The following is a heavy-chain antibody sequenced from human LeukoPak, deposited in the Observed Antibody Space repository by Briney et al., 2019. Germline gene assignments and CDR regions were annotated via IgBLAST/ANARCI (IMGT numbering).Heavy chain of an antibody. Sequence: SSETLSLTCAVYGGSFSGYYWSWIRQPPGKGLEWIGEINHSGSTNYNPSLKSRVTISVDTSKNQFSLKLSSVTAADTAVYYCASFMVQQRGFDYWGQGTLVTVSS. V-gene: IGHV4-34*01. CDR2: INHSGST. D-gene: IGHD3-10*01. J-gene: IGHJ4*02. CDR3: ASFMVQQRGFDY. CDR1: GGSFSGYY.